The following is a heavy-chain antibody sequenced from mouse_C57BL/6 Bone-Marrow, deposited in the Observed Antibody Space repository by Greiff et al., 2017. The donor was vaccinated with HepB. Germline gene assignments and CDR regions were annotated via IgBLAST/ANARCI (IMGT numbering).Heavy chain of an antibody. CDR1: GYTFTSYW. Sequence: VQLQQPGAELVKPGASVKLSCKASGYTFTSYWMHWVKQRPGQGLEWIGMIHPNSGSTNYNEKFKSKATLTVDKSSSTAYMQLSSLTSEDSAVYYCARCGLYYYGSYAMDYWGQGTSVTVSS. D-gene: IGHD1-1*01. CDR2: IHPNSGST. J-gene: IGHJ4*01. V-gene: IGHV1-64*01. CDR3: ARCGLYYYGSYAMDY.